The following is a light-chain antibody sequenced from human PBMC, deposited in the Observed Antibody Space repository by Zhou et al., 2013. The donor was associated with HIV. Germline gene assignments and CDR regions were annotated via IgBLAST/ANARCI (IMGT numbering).Light chain of an antibody. J-gene: IGKJ3*01. Sequence: EIAIWQSADTLSLSPGERVTISCRASQTVSSNLAWYQQKPGQSPKLLIYGATTRASGVPERFSGGGSGTDFTLTISRLEPEDFAVYYCQQYGDSLFTFGPGTKVDIK. CDR2: GAT. V-gene: IGKV3D-15*01. CDR1: QTVSSN. CDR3: QQYGDSLFT.